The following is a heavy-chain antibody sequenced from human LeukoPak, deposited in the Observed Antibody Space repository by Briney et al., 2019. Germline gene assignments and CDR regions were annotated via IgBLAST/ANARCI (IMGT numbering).Heavy chain of an antibody. CDR2: ISSSGSTL. CDR3: ARKQRGYSYGLYYYYYMDV. CDR1: GFTFSSYE. D-gene: IGHD5-18*01. V-gene: IGHV3-48*03. Sequence: GGSLRLSCAASGFTFSSYEMNWVRQAPGKGLEWVSYISSSGSTLYYADSVKGRFTISRDNAKNSLYLQMNSPRAEDTAVYYCARKQRGYSYGLYYYYYMDVWGKGTTVTVSS. J-gene: IGHJ6*03.